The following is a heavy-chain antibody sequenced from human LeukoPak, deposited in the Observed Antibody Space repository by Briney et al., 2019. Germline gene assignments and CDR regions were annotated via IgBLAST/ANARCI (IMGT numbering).Heavy chain of an antibody. CDR2: VRSETDGGIT. CDR3: TTLSYAVAPN. J-gene: IGHJ4*02. Sequence: PGGSLRLSCAASGFTFSNAWMMCLRQAPGKGLEWVSRVRSETDGGITDYAAPVQRRFTISRDDSKNALYLQMNSLETDDTAVYYCTTLSYAVAPNWGQGTLVTVSS. D-gene: IGHD2-2*01. CDR1: GFTFSNAW. V-gene: IGHV3-15*01.